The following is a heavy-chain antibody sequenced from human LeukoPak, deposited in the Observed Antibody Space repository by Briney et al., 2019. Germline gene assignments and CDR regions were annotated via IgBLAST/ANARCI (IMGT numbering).Heavy chain of an antibody. D-gene: IGHD1-26*01. CDR2: ISAYNGNT. CDR1: GYTFTSYY. V-gene: IGHV1-18*04. J-gene: IGHJ4*02. Sequence: ASVKVSCKASGYTFTSYYMHWVRQAPGQGLEWMGWISAYNGNTNYAQKLQGRVTMTTDTSTSTAYMELRSLRSDDTAVYYCARDRGELAIFDYWGQGTLVTVSS. CDR3: ARDRGELAIFDY.